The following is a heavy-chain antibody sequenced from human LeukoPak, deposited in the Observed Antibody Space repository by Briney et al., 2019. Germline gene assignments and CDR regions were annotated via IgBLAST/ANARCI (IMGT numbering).Heavy chain of an antibody. Sequence: TGGSLRLSCAASGFTFSSYWMHWVRQAPGKGLVWVSRINSDGSSTSYADSVKGRFTISRDNAKNTLYLQMYSLKTEDTAVYYCASPQRGRDNWNYCWGQGTLVTVSS. CDR1: GFTFSSYW. J-gene: IGHJ4*02. D-gene: IGHD1-7*01. CDR3: ASPQRGRDNWNYC. CDR2: INSDGSST. V-gene: IGHV3-74*01.